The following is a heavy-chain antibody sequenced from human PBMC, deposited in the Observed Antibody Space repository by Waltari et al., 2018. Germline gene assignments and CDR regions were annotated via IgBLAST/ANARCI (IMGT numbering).Heavy chain of an antibody. CDR3: ARGGGGDWEWFDP. CDR1: GGSISGFY. D-gene: IGHD2-21*02. Sequence: QVQLQESGPSLLKPSETLSLICAVSGGSISGFYWSWVRQPPGKGLDWIGYIYYTGRTSFNPSLKSRVTMSVYTSKNQFSLKLSSVTAADTAFYYCARGGGGDWEWFDPWGQGTLVTVSS. CDR2: IYYTGRT. V-gene: IGHV4-59*01. J-gene: IGHJ5*02.